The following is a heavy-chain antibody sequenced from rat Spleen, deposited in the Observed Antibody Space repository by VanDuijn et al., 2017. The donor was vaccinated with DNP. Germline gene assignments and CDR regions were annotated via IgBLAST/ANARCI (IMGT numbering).Heavy chain of an antibody. V-gene: IGHV5-22*01. J-gene: IGHJ4*01. D-gene: IGHD1-11*01. CDR1: GFTFSDYY. CDR3: ARLNYGGPMDA. Sequence: EVQLVESGGDLVQPGRSLKLSCAASGFTFSDYYMAWVRQAPKKGLEWVASIIYDGTSTYYGDSVKGRFTISRDNAKSTLYLQMDSLRSEETATYYCARLNYGGPMDAWGQGTSVTVSS. CDR2: IIYDGTST.